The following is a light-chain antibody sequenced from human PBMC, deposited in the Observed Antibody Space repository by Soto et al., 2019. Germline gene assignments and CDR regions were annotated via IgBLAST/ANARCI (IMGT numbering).Light chain of an antibody. CDR2: DAS. Sequence: DIQMTQSPSTLSASVGDRVTITCRASQSISSWLAWYQQKPGKAPKLLIYDASSLESGVPSRFSGSGSGTEFTLTIISLQPDDFATYYCQQYNSYTSTFGPGTKVDIK. J-gene: IGKJ3*01. CDR3: QQYNSYTST. CDR1: QSISSW. V-gene: IGKV1-5*01.